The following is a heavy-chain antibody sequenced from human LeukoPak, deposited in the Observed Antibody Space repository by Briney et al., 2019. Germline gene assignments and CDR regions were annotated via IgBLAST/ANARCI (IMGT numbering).Heavy chain of an antibody. Sequence: SETLSLTCTVSGGSISSYYWSWIRHTPGKGLEWIGYMYFSGSNNYNPSLKSRVTISVDTSKNQFSLKLSPVTAADTAVYYCASLYSGSYDTGSFDYFNYWGQGTLVTVSS. CDR3: ASLYSGSYDTGSFDYFNY. D-gene: IGHD1-26*01. V-gene: IGHV4-59*01. CDR2: MYFSGSN. J-gene: IGHJ4*02. CDR1: GGSISSYY.